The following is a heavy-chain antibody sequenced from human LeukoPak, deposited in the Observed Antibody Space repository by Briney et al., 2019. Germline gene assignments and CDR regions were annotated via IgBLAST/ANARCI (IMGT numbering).Heavy chain of an antibody. J-gene: IGHJ5*02. V-gene: IGHV4-59*12. CDR3: ARGNYGPFDP. Sequence: SETLSLTCTVSSGSISSYYWSWIRQPPGKGLEWIGYIYYSGSTNYNPSLKSRVTISVDTSKNQFSLKLSSVTAADTAVYYCARGNYGPFDPWGQGTLVTVSS. D-gene: IGHD3-16*01. CDR2: IYYSGST. CDR1: SGSISSYY.